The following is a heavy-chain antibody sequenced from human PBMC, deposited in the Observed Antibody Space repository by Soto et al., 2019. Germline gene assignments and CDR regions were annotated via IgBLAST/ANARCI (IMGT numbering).Heavy chain of an antibody. CDR1: GGSFSGYY. J-gene: IGHJ4*02. CDR2: INHSGST. V-gene: IGHV4-34*01. Sequence: SETLSLTCAVYGGSFSGYYWSWIRQPPGKGLEWIGEINHSGSTNYNPSLKSRVTTSVDTSKNQFSLKLSSVTAADTAVYYCARGVRGGTVVVVAATFFDYWGQGTLVTVSS. CDR3: ARGVRGGTVVVVAATFFDY. D-gene: IGHD2-15*01.